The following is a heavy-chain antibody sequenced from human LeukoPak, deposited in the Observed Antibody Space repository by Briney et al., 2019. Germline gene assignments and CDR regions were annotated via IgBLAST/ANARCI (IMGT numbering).Heavy chain of an antibody. D-gene: IGHD5-12*01. CDR2: INPSGGST. J-gene: IGHJ4*02. CDR1: GYTFTSYY. V-gene: IGHV1-46*01. CDR3: ARAVGYAMDSC. Sequence: KVSCKASGYTFTSYYMHWLRQAPGQGLEWMGIINPSGGSTSYAQKFQGRVTITRDTSTRTVYMELSSLRSEDTAVYYCARAVGYAMDSCWGQGTLVTVSS.